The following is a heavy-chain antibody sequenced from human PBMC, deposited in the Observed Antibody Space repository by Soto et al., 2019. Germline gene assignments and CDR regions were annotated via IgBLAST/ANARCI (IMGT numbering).Heavy chain of an antibody. Sequence: SQTLSLTCAISGDSASSNSAAWNWIRQSPSRGLEWLGRTYYRSKWYNDYAVSVKSRITINPDTSKNQFSLQLNSVTPEDTAVYYCARVPISYYDFWSGYFDGTRYYYGMDVWGQGTTVTVSS. V-gene: IGHV6-1*01. CDR3: ARVPISYYDFWSGYFDGTRYYYGMDV. D-gene: IGHD3-3*01. CDR1: GDSASSNSAA. J-gene: IGHJ6*02. CDR2: TYYRSKWYN.